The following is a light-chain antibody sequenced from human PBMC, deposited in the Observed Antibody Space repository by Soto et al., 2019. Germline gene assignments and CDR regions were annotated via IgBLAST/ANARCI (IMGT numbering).Light chain of an antibody. V-gene: IGLV2-23*02. CDR3: CSDAGSSTPYD. CDR2: EVS. CDR1: SSNVGSYNL. J-gene: IGLJ1*01. Sequence: QSGLSQPGSVSGSSGKLITISCTGTSSNVGSYNLVSWYQQHPGKAPKLMIYEVSKRPSGVFNRFSGSKSGNTASLTISVLQAEDEADYYCCSDAGSSTPYDFGTGTKVTVL.